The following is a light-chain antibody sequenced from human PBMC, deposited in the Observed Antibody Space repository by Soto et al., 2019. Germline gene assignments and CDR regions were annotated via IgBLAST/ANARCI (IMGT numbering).Light chain of an antibody. Sequence: DIQMTQSPSSLSASIGDRVTITCRASQTISNYLNWYQQKPGKAPNLLIYGTSSLQSGVSSRFSGSGSGTDFTLTISSLEPEAYATYYCQQSHSFPFTFGPGTKVDVK. J-gene: IGKJ3*01. V-gene: IGKV1-39*01. CDR1: QTISNY. CDR3: QQSHSFPFT. CDR2: GTS.